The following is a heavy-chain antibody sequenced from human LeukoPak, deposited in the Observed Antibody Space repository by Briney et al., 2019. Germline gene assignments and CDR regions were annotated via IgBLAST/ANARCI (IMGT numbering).Heavy chain of an antibody. V-gene: IGHV4-4*07. CDR3: ARDRSSTSPDY. D-gene: IGHD2-2*01. Sequence: SETLSLTCSVSGASISSCYWSWIRQPAGKGLEWIGRIDTSGSTDYNPSLKSRVAISADTSKNQFSLRLTSVTAADTAVYYCARDRSSTSPDYWGQGTLVTVSS. CDR2: IDTSGST. J-gene: IGHJ4*02. CDR1: GASISSCY.